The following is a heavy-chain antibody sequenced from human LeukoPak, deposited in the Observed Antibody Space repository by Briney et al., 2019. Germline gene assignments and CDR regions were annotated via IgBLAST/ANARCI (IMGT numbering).Heavy chain of an antibody. V-gene: IGHV3-53*01. CDR2: IYSGGST. CDR3: ARDQVDTAMVRDPFDY. D-gene: IGHD5-18*01. Sequence: GGSLRLSCAASGFTVSSNYMSWVRQAPGKGLEWVSVIYSGGSTYYADSVKGRFTISRDNSKNTLYLQMNSLRAEDTAVYYCARDQVDTAMVRDPFDYWGQGTLVTVSS. J-gene: IGHJ4*02. CDR1: GFTVSSNY.